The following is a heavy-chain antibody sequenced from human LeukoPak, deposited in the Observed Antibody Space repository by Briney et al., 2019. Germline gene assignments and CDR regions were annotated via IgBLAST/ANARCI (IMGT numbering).Heavy chain of an antibody. CDR3: ARGTYSSGWYVAFDY. CDR1: GASISSSSSH. V-gene: IGHV4-39*01. D-gene: IGHD6-19*01. CDR2: IYYTGST. J-gene: IGHJ4*02. Sequence: SETLSLTCTVSGASISSSSSHWGRLRQPPGKGLEWFGSIYYTGSTHYNPSLQSRVTISVDTSKNQFSLKLSSVTAADTAVYFCARGTYSSGWYVAFDYWGQGALVTVSS.